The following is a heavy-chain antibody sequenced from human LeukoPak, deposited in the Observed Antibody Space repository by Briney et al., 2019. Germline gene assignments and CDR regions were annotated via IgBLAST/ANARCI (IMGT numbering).Heavy chain of an antibody. CDR2: ISGSGGT. Sequence: GGSLRLSCAASGFNFKNYALNWVRQAPGKGLEWVSAISGSGGTHYADSVKGRFTISRDRSQNTLYLQMNSLRAEDTAVYFCAKTSAATTGASYWYFDFWGRGTLVTVSS. CDR1: GFNFKNYA. CDR3: AKTSAATTGASYWYFDF. J-gene: IGHJ2*01. V-gene: IGHV3-23*01. D-gene: IGHD1-1*01.